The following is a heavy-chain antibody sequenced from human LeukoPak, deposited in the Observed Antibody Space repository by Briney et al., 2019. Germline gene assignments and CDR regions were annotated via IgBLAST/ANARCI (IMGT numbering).Heavy chain of an antibody. V-gene: IGHV1-46*01. J-gene: IGHJ4*02. Sequence: ASVKVSCKASGYSFTSNYIHWVRQAPGQGLEWMGIINPDGGSTSYAQRFQGRVSMTRDTSTSTVYMELSSLRSEDTAVYYCARGVAPMQMAVMGGLDNWGQGTLVTVSS. CDR2: INPDGGST. CDR1: GYSFTSNY. D-gene: IGHD2-2*01. CDR3: ARGVAPMQMAVMGGLDN.